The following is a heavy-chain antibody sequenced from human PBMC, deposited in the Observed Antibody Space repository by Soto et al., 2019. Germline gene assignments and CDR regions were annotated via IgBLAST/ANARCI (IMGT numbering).Heavy chain of an antibody. D-gene: IGHD6-13*01. CDR1: GGSISSGGYY. Sequence: QVQLQESGPGLVKPSQTLSLTCTVSGGSISSGGYYWSWIRQHPGKGLEWIGYIYYSGSTYYNPSLKSRVTIAVDTSKNQFSLKLSSVTAADTAVYYCARDERAAAGTEDYYYYYGMDVWGQGTTVTVSS. CDR3: ARDERAAAGTEDYYYYYGMDV. J-gene: IGHJ6*02. CDR2: IYYSGST. V-gene: IGHV4-31*03.